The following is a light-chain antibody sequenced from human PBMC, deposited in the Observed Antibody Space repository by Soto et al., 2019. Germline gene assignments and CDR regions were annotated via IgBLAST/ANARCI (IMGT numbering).Light chain of an antibody. J-gene: IGKJ5*01. CDR2: DAS. V-gene: IGKV1-5*01. Sequence: IQMTHSPSTPSASVGDRVTITCRASQNIRTWLSWYQQKPGKAPNLLIFDASTLQSGVPSRFSGSGSGTDFTLTISSLQPEDFATYYCQQLNSYLITFGQGTRLEIK. CDR3: QQLNSYLIT. CDR1: QNIRTW.